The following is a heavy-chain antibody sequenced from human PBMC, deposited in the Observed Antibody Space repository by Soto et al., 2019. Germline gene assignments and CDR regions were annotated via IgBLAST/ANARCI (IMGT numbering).Heavy chain of an antibody. V-gene: IGHV4-30-4*01. CDR1: GGSISSGDYY. D-gene: IGHD4-17*01. Sequence: QVQLQESGPGLVKPSQTLSLTCTVSGGSISSGDYYWSWIRQPPGKGLEWIGYIYYSGSTYYNPSLSSRVTISVDTSKNQVSLKLSSVTAADTAVYYCARVSYGGNGDDAFDIWGQGTMVTVSS. CDR3: ARVSYGGNGDDAFDI. J-gene: IGHJ3*02. CDR2: IYYSGST.